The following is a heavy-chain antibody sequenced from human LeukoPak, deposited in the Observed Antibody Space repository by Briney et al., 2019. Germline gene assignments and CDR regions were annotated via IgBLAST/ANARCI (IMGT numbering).Heavy chain of an antibody. CDR2: IYYSGST. J-gene: IGHJ4*02. Sequence: SETLSLTCTVSGGSISSYYWSWIRQPPGKGLEWIGYIYYSGSTNYNPSLKSRVTISVDTSKNQFSLKLSSVTAADTAVYYCARGRAAVAEYYFDYWGQGALVTVSS. CDR3: ARGRAAVAEYYFDY. V-gene: IGHV4-59*01. CDR1: GGSISSYY. D-gene: IGHD6-19*01.